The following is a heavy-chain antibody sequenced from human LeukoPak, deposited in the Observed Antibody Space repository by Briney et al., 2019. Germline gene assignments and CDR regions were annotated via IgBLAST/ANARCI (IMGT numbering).Heavy chain of an antibody. D-gene: IGHD2-8*02. J-gene: IGHJ2*01. CDR3: ARDGLYWEASYWYFDL. Sequence: ASVKVSCKASGYTFTGYYMHWVRQAPGQGLEWMGWINPNSGGTNYAQKFQGRVTMTRDTSISTAYMELSRLRSDDTAVYYCARDGLYWEASYWYFDLWGRGTLVTVSS. V-gene: IGHV1-2*02. CDR2: INPNSGGT. CDR1: GYTFTGYY.